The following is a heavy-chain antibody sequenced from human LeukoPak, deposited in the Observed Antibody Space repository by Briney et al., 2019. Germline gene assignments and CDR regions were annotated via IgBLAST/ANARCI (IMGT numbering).Heavy chain of an antibody. CDR2: ISSSSSYI. D-gene: IGHD4-17*01. CDR3: ARDPYGDYVGYFDY. Sequence: GGSLRLSCAASGFTFSSYGMNWVRHAPGKGLEWVSSISSSSSYIYYADSVKGRFTISRDNAKNSLYLQMYSLRAEDTAVYYCARDPYGDYVGYFDYWGQGTLVTVSS. V-gene: IGHV3-21*01. CDR1: GFTFSSYG. J-gene: IGHJ4*02.